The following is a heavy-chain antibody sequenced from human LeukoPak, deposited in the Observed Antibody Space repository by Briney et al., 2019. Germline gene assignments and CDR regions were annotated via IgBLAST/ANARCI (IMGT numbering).Heavy chain of an antibody. CDR2: INHSGST. D-gene: IGHD6-6*01. J-gene: IGHJ6*03. CDR1: GGSFSGYY. CDR3: ARGIGIAARPPKNYYYYYMDV. Sequence: SETLSLTCAVYGGSFSGYYWSWIRQPPGKGLERIGEINHSGSTNYNPSLKSRVTISVDTSKNQFSLKLSSVTAADTAVYYCARGIGIAARPPKNYYYYYMDVWGKGTTVTVSS. V-gene: IGHV4-34*01.